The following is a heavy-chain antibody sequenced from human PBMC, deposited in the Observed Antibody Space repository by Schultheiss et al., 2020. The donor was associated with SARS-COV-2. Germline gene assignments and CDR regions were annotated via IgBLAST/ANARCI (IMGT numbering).Heavy chain of an antibody. V-gene: IGHV3-30*01. Sequence: GGSLRLSCAASGFTFSRNAMHWVRQAPGKGLEWVGVISYDGSNKYYADSVKGRFTISRDNSKNTLYLQMNSLRAEDTAVYYCARDFDPYSSFCGDWGQGTLVTVSS. D-gene: IGHD6-19*01. J-gene: IGHJ4*02. CDR2: ISYDGSNK. CDR3: ARDFDPYSSFCGD. CDR1: GFTFSRNA.